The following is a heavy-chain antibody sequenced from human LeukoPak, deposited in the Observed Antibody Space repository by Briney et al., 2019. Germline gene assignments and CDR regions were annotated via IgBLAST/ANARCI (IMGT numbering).Heavy chain of an antibody. Sequence: GGSLRLSCIDSGFTFSSNWMAWVRQAPGKGLEWVANIKQDESEKYYLGSVKGRFTISRDNTKNSLYLQMNSLRAEDTAVYYCARGGYYDYVWGNQSPKFDYWGQGTLVTVSS. CDR2: IKQDESEK. V-gene: IGHV3-7*01. CDR1: GFTFSSNW. D-gene: IGHD3-16*01. CDR3: ARGGYYDYVWGNQSPKFDY. J-gene: IGHJ4*02.